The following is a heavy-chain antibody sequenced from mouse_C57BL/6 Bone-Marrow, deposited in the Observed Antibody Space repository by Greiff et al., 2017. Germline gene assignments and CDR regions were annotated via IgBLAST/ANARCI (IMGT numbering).Heavy chain of an antibody. CDR2: ISSGGSYT. CDR3: ARRHYYAYYVDY. D-gene: IGHD1-2*01. Sequence: DVHLVESGGDLVKPGGSLKLSCAASGFTFSSYGMSWVRQTPDKRLEWVATISSGGSYTYYPDSVKGRFTISRDNAKNTLYLQMSSLKSEDTAMYYCARRHYYAYYVDYWGQGTTLTVSS. CDR1: GFTFSSYG. J-gene: IGHJ2*01. V-gene: IGHV5-6*02.